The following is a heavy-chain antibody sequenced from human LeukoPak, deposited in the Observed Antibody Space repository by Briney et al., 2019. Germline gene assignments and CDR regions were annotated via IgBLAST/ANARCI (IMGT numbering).Heavy chain of an antibody. CDR2: IYYSGST. Sequence: SETLSLTCTVSGGSISSSSYYWGWIRQPPGKGLEWIGSIYYSGSTYYNPSLKSRVTMSVDTSKNQFSLKLSSVTAADTAVYYCARGRYYYDSSGYYYADAFDIWGQGTMVTVSS. D-gene: IGHD3-22*01. CDR1: GGSISSSSYY. CDR3: ARGRYYYDSSGYYYADAFDI. V-gene: IGHV4-39*07. J-gene: IGHJ3*02.